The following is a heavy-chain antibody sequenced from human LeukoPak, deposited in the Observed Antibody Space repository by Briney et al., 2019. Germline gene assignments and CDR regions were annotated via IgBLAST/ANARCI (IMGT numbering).Heavy chain of an antibody. J-gene: IGHJ4*02. V-gene: IGHV3-23*01. CDR1: GFTFSTYA. CDR3: AKHYYDSSGYYYFFDY. D-gene: IGHD3-22*01. CDR2: ITASGGGT. Sequence: GGSLRLSCAASGFTFSTYAMSWVRQAQGKGLEWVTSITASGGGTDYSVSVKGRLTISRDNSKNTLYLQMNSLRAEDTAIYYCAKHYYDSSGYYYFFDYWGQGTLVTVSS.